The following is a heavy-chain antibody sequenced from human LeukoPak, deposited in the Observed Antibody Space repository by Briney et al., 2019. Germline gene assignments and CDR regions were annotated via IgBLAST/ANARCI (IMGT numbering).Heavy chain of an antibody. CDR3: ARVGSGHFDY. Sequence: SETLSLTCTVSGGSTSSYYWSWIRQPPGKGLEWIGYVYYSGNTNYNPSLKSRVTISVDTSKNQFSLNLRSVTAADAAVYYCARVGSGHFDYWGQGTLVTVSS. CDR1: GGSTSSYY. V-gene: IGHV4-59*01. D-gene: IGHD2-15*01. J-gene: IGHJ4*02. CDR2: VYYSGNT.